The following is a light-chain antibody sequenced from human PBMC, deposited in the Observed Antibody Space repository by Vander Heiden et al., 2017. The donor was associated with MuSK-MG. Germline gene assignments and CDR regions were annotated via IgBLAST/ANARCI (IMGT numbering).Light chain of an antibody. CDR1: SLRSYY. V-gene: IGLV3-19*01. CDR2: VKN. Sequence: SSELTQDPAVSVALGQTVRITCQGDSLRSYYASWYQQKPGQAPVRVIEVKNNRPSGIPDRFACSSSGTNDSSTLTVAQAEDEADDDYNYRASSGNQGVFGGGTKLTVL. CDR3: NYRASSGNQGV. J-gene: IGLJ2*01.